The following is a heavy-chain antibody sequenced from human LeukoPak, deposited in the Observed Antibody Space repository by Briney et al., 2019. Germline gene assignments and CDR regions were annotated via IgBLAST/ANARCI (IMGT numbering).Heavy chain of an antibody. D-gene: IGHD2-2*01. CDR2: INPSGGST. Sequence: ASVKVSCKASGYTFTSYYMHWVRQAPGQGLEWMGIINPSGGSTSYAQKFQGRVTMTRDTSTSTVYMELSSLRSEDTAVYYCARESRYCSSTSCYGGFDYYYRMDVWGKGTTVTVSS. J-gene: IGHJ6*04. CDR1: GYTFTSYY. CDR3: ARESRYCSSTSCYGGFDYYYRMDV. V-gene: IGHV1-46*01.